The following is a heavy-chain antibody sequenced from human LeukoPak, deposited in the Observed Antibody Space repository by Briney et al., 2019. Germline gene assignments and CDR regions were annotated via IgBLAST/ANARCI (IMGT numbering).Heavy chain of an antibody. CDR1: GYTFTSYY. J-gene: IGHJ4*02. CDR2: IRDKANSYAT. D-gene: IGHD2-2*01. CDR3: TRWDCTTTGCYPFDY. Sequence: KVSCKASGYTFTSYYMHWVRQASGKGLEWVGRIRDKANSYATAYIASVKGRFTISRDDSKNTAYLQMSSLKTEDTAVYYCTRWDCTTTGCYPFDYWGQGTLVTVSS. V-gene: IGHV3-73*01.